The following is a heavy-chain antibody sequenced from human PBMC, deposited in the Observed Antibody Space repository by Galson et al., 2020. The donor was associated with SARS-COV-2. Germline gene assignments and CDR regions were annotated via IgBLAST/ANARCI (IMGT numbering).Heavy chain of an antibody. D-gene: IGHD2-2*01. J-gene: IGHJ6*03. CDR1: GGSFSGYY. CDR2: INNSGGA. V-gene: IGHV4-34*01. CDR3: ARGHRGVVPSPILGLGPYYSYYYMDV. Sequence: SETLSLTCAVYGGSFSGYYWSWIRQVPGKGLQWIGEINNSGGANYSPSLKSRVTISVDTSKNQFSLNLKSVTAADTALYYCARGHRGVVPSPILGLGPYYSYYYMDVWGRGDHGHRLL.